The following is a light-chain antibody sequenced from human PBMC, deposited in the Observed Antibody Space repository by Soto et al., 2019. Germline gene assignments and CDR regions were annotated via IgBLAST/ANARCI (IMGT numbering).Light chain of an antibody. CDR3: MQALQSPPT. CDR2: LGS. J-gene: IGKJ1*01. CDR1: QSLLHSNGYDS. V-gene: IGKV2-28*01. Sequence: VMTQSPLSLPVTPGEPASISCRSSQSLLHSNGYDSLDWYLQKPGQSPLLLIYLGSNRASGVPARFSGSGSGTDFTLKISSVEADDVGVYYCMQALQSPPTFGQGTKVEIK.